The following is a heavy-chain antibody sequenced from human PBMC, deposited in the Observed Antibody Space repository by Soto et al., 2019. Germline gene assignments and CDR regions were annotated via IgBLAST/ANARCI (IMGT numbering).Heavy chain of an antibody. D-gene: IGHD3-3*01. Sequence: PGGSLRLSCAASGFTFSDYWMHWVRQAPGQGLVWVSRIDSDGKRTSYADSVKGRFTISRDNAENTLYLQMNSLRAEDTAVYYCAKDRLPGYYDFWSGYYRYYYYGMDVWGQGTTFTVSS. V-gene: IGHV3-74*01. CDR3: AKDRLPGYYDFWSGYYRYYYYGMDV. J-gene: IGHJ6*02. CDR1: GFTFSDYW. CDR2: IDSDGKRT.